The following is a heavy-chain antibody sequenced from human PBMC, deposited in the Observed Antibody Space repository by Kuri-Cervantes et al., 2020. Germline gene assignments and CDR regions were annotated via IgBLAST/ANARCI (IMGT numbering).Heavy chain of an antibody. J-gene: IGHJ4*02. CDR2: ISYDGGNK. D-gene: IGHD3-16*01. Sequence: GESLKISCAASGFSFSGYSMHWVRQAPGKGLEWVAVISYDGGNKYYADSVKGRFTISRDNSKNTLYLQMNSLRAEDTAVYYCAKEWGRWQVLDNWGQGTLVTVSS. CDR3: AKEWGRWQVLDN. V-gene: IGHV3-30*18. CDR1: GFSFSGYS.